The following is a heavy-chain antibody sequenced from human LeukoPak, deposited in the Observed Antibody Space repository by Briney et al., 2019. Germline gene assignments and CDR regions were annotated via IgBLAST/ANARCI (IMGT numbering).Heavy chain of an antibody. CDR3: ARAPRMVNWFDP. D-gene: IGHD4/OR15-4a*01. CDR2: IIPIFGTA. V-gene: IGHV1-69*13. Sequence: SVKVSCKASGGTFSSYAISWGRQAPGQGLEWMGGIIPIFGTANYAQKFQGRVTITADESTSTAYMELSSLISEDTAVYYCARAPRMVNWFDPWGQGTLVTVSS. CDR1: GGTFSSYA. J-gene: IGHJ5*02.